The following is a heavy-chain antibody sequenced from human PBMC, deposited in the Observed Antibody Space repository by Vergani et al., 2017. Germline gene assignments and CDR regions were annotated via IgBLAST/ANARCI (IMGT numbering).Heavy chain of an antibody. D-gene: IGHD4-23*01. CDR1: GFTFSSYG. CDR2: IWYDGSNK. V-gene: IGHV3-33*01. Sequence: VQLVESGGGVVQPGRSLRLSCAASGFTFSSYGMHWVRQAPGKGLEWVAVIWYDGSNKYYADSVKGRFTISRDNSKNTLYLQMNSLRAEDTAVYYCARGIHDYGGNSWSDYWGQGTLVTVSS. J-gene: IGHJ4*02. CDR3: ARGIHDYGGNSWSDY.